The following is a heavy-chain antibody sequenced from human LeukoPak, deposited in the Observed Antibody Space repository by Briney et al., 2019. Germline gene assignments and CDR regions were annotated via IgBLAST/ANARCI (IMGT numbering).Heavy chain of an antibody. CDR2: IRYDGSSK. D-gene: IGHD3-9*01. CDR3: AKSTPGLRYFDWLGHFQH. CDR1: GFTFSSYG. V-gene: IGHV3-30*02. J-gene: IGHJ1*01. Sequence: GGSLRLSCAASGFTFSSYGMHWVRQAPGKGLEWVAFIRYDGSSKYYADSVKGRFTISRDNSKNTLYLQMNSLRAEDTAVYYCAKSTPGLRYFDWLGHFQHWGQGTLVTVSS.